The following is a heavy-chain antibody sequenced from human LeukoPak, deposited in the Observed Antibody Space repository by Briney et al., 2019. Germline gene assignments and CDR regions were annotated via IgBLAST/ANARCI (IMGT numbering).Heavy chain of an antibody. V-gene: IGHV4-38-2*02. CDR1: GYSISSGYY. J-gene: IGHJ4*02. CDR2: IYHSGST. D-gene: IGHD5-18*01. CDR3: AREGVDTAMVHKREFDY. Sequence: SETLPLTCTVSGYSISSGYYWCWIRQPPGKGLEWIGSIYHSGSTYYNPSLKSRVTISVDTSKNQFSLKLSSVTAADTAVYYCAREGVDTAMVHKREFDYWGQGTLVTVSS.